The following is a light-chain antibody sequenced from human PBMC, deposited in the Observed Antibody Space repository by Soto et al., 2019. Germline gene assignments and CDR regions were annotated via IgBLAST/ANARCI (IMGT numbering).Light chain of an antibody. J-gene: IGKJ5*01. CDR2: GAS. CDR1: QDVTTN. CDR3: QQYGSSPPIT. Sequence: TQFPAILSASPGEGATLSCRAAQDVTTNFAWYQLRRGQPPRLLIYGASSRATGIPDRFSGSGSGTDFTLTISRLEPEDFAVYYCQQYGSSPPITFGQGTRLEIK. V-gene: IGKV3-20*01.